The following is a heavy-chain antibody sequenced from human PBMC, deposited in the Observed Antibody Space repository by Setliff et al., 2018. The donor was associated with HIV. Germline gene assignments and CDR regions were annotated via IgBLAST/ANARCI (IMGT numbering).Heavy chain of an antibody. Sequence: PGESLKISCKGSGYSFTSYWIAWLRQMPGKGLECVGIIYPGDSDTRNSPSFQGQVTSSADKSLSTAYLQWSSLKASDTAMYYCARHGQYGSGSYYNLPFDYWGQGTLVTVSS. V-gene: IGHV5-51*01. CDR1: GYSFTSYW. CDR3: ARHGQYGSGSYYNLPFDY. D-gene: IGHD3-10*01. CDR2: IYPGDSDT. J-gene: IGHJ4*02.